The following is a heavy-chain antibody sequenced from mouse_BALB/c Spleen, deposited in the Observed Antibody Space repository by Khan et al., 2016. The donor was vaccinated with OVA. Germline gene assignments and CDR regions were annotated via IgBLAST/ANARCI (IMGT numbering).Heavy chain of an antibody. Sequence: EVKLLESGPEVVKPGASVKMSCKASGYTFTSYVMHWVKQKPGQGLEWIGYIYPFNDATKFNEKFNGKATLTSDKSSSTAYMELSSLTSEDSADYYVAPVGSYYVSFVYWGQGTLVTVSA. J-gene: IGHJ3*01. CDR3: APVGSYYVSFVY. V-gene: IGHV1S136*01. CDR1: GYTFTSYV. CDR2: IYPFNDAT. D-gene: IGHD1-1*01.